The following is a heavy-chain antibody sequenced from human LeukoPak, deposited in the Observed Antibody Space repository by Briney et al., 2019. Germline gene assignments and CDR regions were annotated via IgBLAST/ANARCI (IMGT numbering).Heavy chain of an antibody. CDR1: GGSISSGSYY. V-gene: IGHV4-61*01. D-gene: IGHD2-8*01. CDR3: ARVLYADTRYYYYYYMDV. Sequence: SETLSLTCTVSGGSISSGSYYWSWIRQPPGKGLEWIGYIYYSGSTNYNPSLKSRVTISVDTSKNQFSLKLSSVTAADTAVYYCARVLYADTRYYYYYYMDVWGKGTTVTVSS. CDR2: IYYSGST. J-gene: IGHJ6*03.